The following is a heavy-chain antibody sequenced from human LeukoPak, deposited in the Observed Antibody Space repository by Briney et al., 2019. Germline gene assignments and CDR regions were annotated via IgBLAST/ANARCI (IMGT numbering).Heavy chain of an antibody. D-gene: IGHD3-10*01. Sequence: SETLSLTCTVSGGSISSSTYYWGWIRQPPGKGLEWIGSIYYSGTTYYNPSLNSRVTISLDTQNQFSLKLSPVTAADTAVYYCARVSGELLWFGELSSEVFDYWGQGTLVTVSS. J-gene: IGHJ4*02. CDR1: GGSISSSTYY. CDR3: ARVSGELLWFGELSSEVFDY. V-gene: IGHV4-39*07. CDR2: IYYSGTT.